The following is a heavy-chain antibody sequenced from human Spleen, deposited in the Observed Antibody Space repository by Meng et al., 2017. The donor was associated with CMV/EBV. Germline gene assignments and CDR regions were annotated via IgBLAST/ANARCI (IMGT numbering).Heavy chain of an antibody. V-gene: IGHV1-18*01. D-gene: IGHD2/OR15-2a*01. CDR2: VSGYIGNK. Sequence: ASVKVSCKASGYTFTSYGISWVRQAPGQGLEWMGWVSGYIGNKNYAQKFQGRVTMTTDTSTSTAYMELRSLRSYDTAVYFCARFYRASPMDVWGQGTTVTVSS. J-gene: IGHJ6*02. CDR1: GYTFTSYG. CDR3: ARFYRASPMDV.